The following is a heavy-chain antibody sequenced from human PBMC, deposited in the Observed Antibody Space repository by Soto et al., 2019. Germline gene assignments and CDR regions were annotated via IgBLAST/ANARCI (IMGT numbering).Heavy chain of an antibody. D-gene: IGHD2-2*01. Sequence: ASVKVSCKASGYTFTGYYMHWVRQAPGQELEWMGWINPNSGGTNYAQKFQGWVTMTRDTSISTAYMELSRLRSDDTAVYYCARAEVVVPAATYYYYYGMDVWGQGTTVTVSS. CDR3: ARAEVVVPAATYYYYYGMDV. V-gene: IGHV1-2*04. J-gene: IGHJ6*02. CDR2: INPNSGGT. CDR1: GYTFTGYY.